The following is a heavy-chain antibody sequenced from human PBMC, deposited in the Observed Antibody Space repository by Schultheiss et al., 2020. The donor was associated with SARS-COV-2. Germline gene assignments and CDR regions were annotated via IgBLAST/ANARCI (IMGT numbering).Heavy chain of an antibody. D-gene: IGHD5-12*01. J-gene: IGHJ6*02. CDR1: GGTFSSYT. CDR3: ARDHSGYDSPPDYYYYYGMDV. CDR2: ISAYNGNT. V-gene: IGHV1-18*01. Sequence: ASVKVSCKASGGTFSSYTISWVRQAPGQGLEWMGWISAYNGNTNYAQKLQGRVTMTTDTSTSTAYMELRSLRSDDTAVYYCARDHSGYDSPPDYYYYYGMDVWGQGTTVTVSS.